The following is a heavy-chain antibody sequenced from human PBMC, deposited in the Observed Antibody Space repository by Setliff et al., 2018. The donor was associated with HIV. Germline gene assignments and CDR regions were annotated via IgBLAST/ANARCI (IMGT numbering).Heavy chain of an antibody. CDR2: ISAYNGNT. D-gene: IGHD1-26*01. Sequence: ASVKVSCKASGYTFTSYGISWVRQAPGQGLEWMGWISAYNGNTNYAQKLQGRVTLTTDTSTSTAYMELRSLRSDDTAVYSCAGTAGWELPPRLYYYYYYMDVWGKGTTVTVSS. V-gene: IGHV1-18*01. CDR3: AGTAGWELPPRLYYYYYYMDV. CDR1: GYTFTSYG. J-gene: IGHJ6*03.